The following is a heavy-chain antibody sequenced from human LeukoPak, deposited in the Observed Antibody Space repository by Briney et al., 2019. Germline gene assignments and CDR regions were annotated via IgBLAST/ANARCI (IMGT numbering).Heavy chain of an antibody. J-gene: IGHJ4*02. CDR1: GDSISSGHD. Sequence: SETLSLICTVSGDSISSGHDWDWIRQPPGRGLEWIGSIHHSGSTWYNPSLKSRVTTSVDTSKNQFSLKLSSVTAADTAVYYCARVSLIDSSGYYHIDYWGQGTLVTVSS. V-gene: IGHV4-38-2*02. D-gene: IGHD3-22*01. CDR3: ARVSLIDSSGYYHIDY. CDR2: IHHSGST.